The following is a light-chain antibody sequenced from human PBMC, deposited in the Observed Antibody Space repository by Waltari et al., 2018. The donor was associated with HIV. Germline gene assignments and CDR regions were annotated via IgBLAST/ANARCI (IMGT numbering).Light chain of an antibody. CDR2: EVS. V-gene: IGLV2-23*02. Sequence: QSALTQPASVSGSPGQSITISCTGTRSAVGSYNLVSWYQQHPGKAPKLMIYEVSKRPSGVSNRFSGSKSGNTASLTISGLQAEDEADYYCCSYVGWSTILYVFGTGTKVTVL. J-gene: IGLJ1*01. CDR1: RSAVGSYNL. CDR3: CSYVGWSTILYV.